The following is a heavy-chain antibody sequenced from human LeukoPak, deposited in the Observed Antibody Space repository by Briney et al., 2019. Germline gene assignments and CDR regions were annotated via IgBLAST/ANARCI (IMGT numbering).Heavy chain of an antibody. D-gene: IGHD4-17*01. CDR1: GGSVSSGSYY. CDR2: IYYSGST. V-gene: IGHV4-61*01. J-gene: IGHJ6*02. Sequence: SDTLSLTCTVSGGSVSSGSYYWSWIRQPPGKGLEWIGYIYYSGSTNYNPSLKSRVTISVDTSKNQFSLKLSSVTAADTAVYYCARDYGVARRDYYYGMDVWGQGTTVTVS. CDR3: ARDYGVARRDYYYGMDV.